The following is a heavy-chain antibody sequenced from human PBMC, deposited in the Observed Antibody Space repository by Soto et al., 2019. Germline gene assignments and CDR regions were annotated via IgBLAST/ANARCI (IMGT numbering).Heavy chain of an antibody. CDR3: AKARRYCSSTSCENYYYYYGMDV. Sequence: GGSLRLSCAAFGFTFSSYAMSWVRQAPGKGLEWVSAISGSGGSTYYADSVKARFTISRDNSKNTLYLQMNSLRAEDTAVYYCAKARRYCSSTSCENYYYYYGMDVWGQGTTVTVSS. J-gene: IGHJ6*02. D-gene: IGHD2-2*01. CDR1: GFTFSSYA. V-gene: IGHV3-23*01. CDR2: ISGSGGST.